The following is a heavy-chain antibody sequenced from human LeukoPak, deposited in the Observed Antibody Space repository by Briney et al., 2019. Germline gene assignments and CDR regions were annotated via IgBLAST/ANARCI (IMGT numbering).Heavy chain of an antibody. J-gene: IGHJ4*02. CDR2: ISYDGSNK. Sequence: PGGSLRLSCAASGFTFSSYGMHWVRQAPGKGLEWVAVISYDGSNKYYADSVKGRFTISRDNSKNTLYLQMNSLRAEDTAVYYCANEGYCSGGSCSAFDYWGQGTLVTVSS. CDR3: ANEGYCSGGSCSAFDY. V-gene: IGHV3-30*18. CDR1: GFTFSSYG. D-gene: IGHD2-15*01.